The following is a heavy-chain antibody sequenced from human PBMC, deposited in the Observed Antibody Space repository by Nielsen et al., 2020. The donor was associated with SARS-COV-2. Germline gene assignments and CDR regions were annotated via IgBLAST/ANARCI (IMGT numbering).Heavy chain of an antibody. CDR2: ITYDGSNK. V-gene: IGHV3-30*03. CDR3: ARDPGYYLGSGTYYYYNMDV. Sequence: GESLKISCAASGFTFRLYGMHWVRQAPGRGLEWVAVITYDGSNKYYAESVKGRFTVSRDNSKNTLFLQMNSLKPEDSAVYYCARDPGYYLGSGTYYYYNMDVWGQGATVTVSS. D-gene: IGHD3-10*01. CDR1: GFTFRLYG. J-gene: IGHJ6*02.